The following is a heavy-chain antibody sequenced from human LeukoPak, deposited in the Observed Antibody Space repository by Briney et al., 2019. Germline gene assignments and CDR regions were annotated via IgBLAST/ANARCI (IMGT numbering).Heavy chain of an antibody. V-gene: IGHV4-34*01. CDR3: ARGADYFPPDY. J-gene: IGHJ4*02. Sequence: SETLSLTCAVYGGSFSGYYWSWIRQPPGKGLEWIGEINHSGSTNYNPSLKSRVTISVDTSKNQFSLKLSSVTAADTAVYYCARGADYFPPDYWGQGTLVTVSS. CDR1: GGSFSGYY. CDR2: INHSGST. D-gene: IGHD2/OR15-2a*01.